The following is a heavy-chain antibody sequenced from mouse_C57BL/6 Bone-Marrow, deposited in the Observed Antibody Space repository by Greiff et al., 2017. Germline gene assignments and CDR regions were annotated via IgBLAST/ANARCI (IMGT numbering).Heavy chain of an antibody. V-gene: IGHV1-72*01. CDR2: IDPHSGGT. CDR3: ARSRRLRRGGAMDY. CDR1: GYTFTSYW. D-gene: IGHD2-4*01. Sequence: QVQLQQPGAELVKPGASVKLSCKASGYTFTSYWMHWVKQRPGRGLEWIGRIDPHSGGTKYNEKFKSKATLTVDKPSSTAYMQLSSLTSEDSAVYDCARSRRLRRGGAMDYWGQGTSVTVSS. J-gene: IGHJ4*01.